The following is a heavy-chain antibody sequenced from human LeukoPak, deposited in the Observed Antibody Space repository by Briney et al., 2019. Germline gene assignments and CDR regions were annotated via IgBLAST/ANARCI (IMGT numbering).Heavy chain of an antibody. D-gene: IGHD2-2*01. CDR1: GFRFTDYS. CDR2: LGRSGEYK. Sequence: GGSLRLSCAASGFRFTDYSMSWVRQAPGKGLEWVAGLGRSGEYKYYADSVKGRFTISRDNSKNTVSLQMNSLRAEDSAIYFCVKDRPCETCMPMDAWGQGTTVTVSS. V-gene: IGHV3-23*01. J-gene: IGHJ6*02. CDR3: VKDRPCETCMPMDA.